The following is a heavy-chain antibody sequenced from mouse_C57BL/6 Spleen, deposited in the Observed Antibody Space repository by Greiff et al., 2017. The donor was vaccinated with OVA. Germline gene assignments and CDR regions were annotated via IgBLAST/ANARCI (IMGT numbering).Heavy chain of an antibody. CDR1: GYTFTSYW. Sequence: QVQLQQPGAELVKPGSSVKLSCKASGYTFTSYWMHWVKQRPIQGLEWIGNIDPSDSETHYNQKFKDKATLTVYKSSSTAYMQLSSLTSEDSAVYYGARYGSSYGYFDVWGTGTTVTVSS. CDR2: IDPSDSET. J-gene: IGHJ1*03. CDR3: ARYGSSYGYFDV. V-gene: IGHV1-52*01. D-gene: IGHD1-1*01.